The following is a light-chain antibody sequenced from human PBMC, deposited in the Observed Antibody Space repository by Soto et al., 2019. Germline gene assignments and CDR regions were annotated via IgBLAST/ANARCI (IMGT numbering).Light chain of an antibody. CDR1: QSVSSSF. J-gene: IGKJ4*01. CDR3: QQYGSSPA. CDR2: GAS. Sequence: EIVLTQSPGTLSLSPGERATLSCRASQSVSSSFLAWYQQKPGQAPRLLIYGASSRATGIPDRFSGSGSGTDFTLTISRREPEDFAVYYCQQYGSSPAFGGGTKVAIK. V-gene: IGKV3-20*01.